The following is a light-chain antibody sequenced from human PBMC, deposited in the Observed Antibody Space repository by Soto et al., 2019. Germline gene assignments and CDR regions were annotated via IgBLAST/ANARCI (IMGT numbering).Light chain of an antibody. CDR1: QSVGSY. CDR2: DTS. Sequence: EIVLTQSPATLSLSPGERATVSCRASQSVGSYLAWYQQKPGQAPRLLIYDTSIRATGIPARFSGSGSGTDFTLTISSLEPEDFAVYYCQQRYDWLTFGGGTKVEIK. V-gene: IGKV3-11*01. CDR3: QQRYDWLT. J-gene: IGKJ4*01.